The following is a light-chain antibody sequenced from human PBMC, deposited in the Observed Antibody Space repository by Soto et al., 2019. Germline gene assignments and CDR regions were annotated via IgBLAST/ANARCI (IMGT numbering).Light chain of an antibody. Sequence: DIQMTQSPSSLSASVGDRVTITCRASQGISNYLAWYRQRPGKVPELLIYGASTLQSGVSSRFSGSGSGTVFTLTISSLQSEDFATYYCQKYGSAPFTFGPGTKVNFK. CDR3: QKYGSAPFT. J-gene: IGKJ3*01. V-gene: IGKV1-27*01. CDR2: GAS. CDR1: QGISNY.